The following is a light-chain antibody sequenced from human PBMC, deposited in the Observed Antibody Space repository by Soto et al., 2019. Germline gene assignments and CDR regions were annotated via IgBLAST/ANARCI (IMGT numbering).Light chain of an antibody. V-gene: IGKV3-20*01. Sequence: EIVLTQSPGTLSLSPGERATLSCRASQSVNSNYLTWYQQKPGQAPRLLIYGASSRATDIPDRFSGSGSGTDFTLTISRLEPEEFAVYYCQQYGNSVWTFGQGTKVEIK. CDR2: GAS. CDR1: QSVNSNY. J-gene: IGKJ1*01. CDR3: QQYGNSVWT.